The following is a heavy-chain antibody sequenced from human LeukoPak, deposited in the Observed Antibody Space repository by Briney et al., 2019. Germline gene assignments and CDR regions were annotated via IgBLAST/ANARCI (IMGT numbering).Heavy chain of an antibody. CDR3: ARFPGVAVAGNYYYYGMDV. Sequence: SETLSLTCTVSGGSISSYYWSWIRQPPGKGLEWIGYIYYSGSTNYNPSLKSRVTISVDTSKNQLSLKLSSVTAADTAVYYCARFPGVAVAGNYYYYGMDVWGQGTTVTVSS. CDR2: IYYSGST. D-gene: IGHD6-19*01. J-gene: IGHJ6*02. CDR1: GGSISSYY. V-gene: IGHV4-59*01.